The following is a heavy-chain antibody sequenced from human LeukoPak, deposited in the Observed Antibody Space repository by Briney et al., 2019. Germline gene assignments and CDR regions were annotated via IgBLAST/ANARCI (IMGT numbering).Heavy chain of an antibody. CDR3: ARDLSITISPVDV. V-gene: IGHV1-2*02. Sequence: ASVKVSCKASGYTFTGYYMHWVRQAPGQGLEWMGWINPNSGGTNYARKFQGRVTMTRDTSISMAYMELSRLRSDDTAVYYCARDLSITISPVDVWGQGTTVTVSS. CDR1: GYTFTGYY. J-gene: IGHJ6*02. D-gene: IGHD3-9*01. CDR2: INPNSGGT.